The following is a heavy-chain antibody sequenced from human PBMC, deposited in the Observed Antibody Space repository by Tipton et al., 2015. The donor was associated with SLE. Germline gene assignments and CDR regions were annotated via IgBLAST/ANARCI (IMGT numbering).Heavy chain of an antibody. CDR2: ISSSGSTM. D-gene: IGHD6-13*01. Sequence: GSLRLSCAASGFTFSSYEMNWVRQAPGKGLEWVSYISSSGSTMYYADSVKGRFTISRDNAKNSLYLQMNSLRAEDTAVYYCARGNVDSSTWYYFDYWGQGTLVTVSS. V-gene: IGHV3-48*03. CDR3: ARGNVDSSTWYYFDY. CDR1: GFTFSSYE. J-gene: IGHJ4*02.